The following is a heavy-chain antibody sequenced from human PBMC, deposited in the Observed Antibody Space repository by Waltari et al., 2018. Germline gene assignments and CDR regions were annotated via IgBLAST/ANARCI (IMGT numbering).Heavy chain of an antibody. D-gene: IGHD3-16*02. CDR2: IIPIFGTA. CDR1: GGTFSSYA. CDR3: ARDLLGLYELSMGPGAFDI. V-gene: IGHV1-69*05. J-gene: IGHJ3*02. Sequence: QVQLVQSGAEVKKPGSSVKVSCKASGGTFSSYAISWVRQAPGQGLEWMGGIIPIFGTANYAQKFQGRVTITTDESTSTAYMELSSLRSEDTAVYYCARDLLGLYELSMGPGAFDIWGQGTMVTVSS.